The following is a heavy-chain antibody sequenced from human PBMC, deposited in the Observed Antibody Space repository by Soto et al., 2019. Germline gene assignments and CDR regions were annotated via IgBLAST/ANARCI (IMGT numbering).Heavy chain of an antibody. CDR1: GGSVNNANYF. V-gene: IGHV4-31*03. CDR3: ARDADYGGSRGGMDV. D-gene: IGHD4-17*01. Sequence: QVRLEESGPGLVKPSETLSLICSVSGGSVNNANYFWNWIRHHPENGLEWIGYIYYSGSTRYNPSCKTRATLSIDTSNNQCSLRLNSVTVADTAVYFCARDADYGGSRGGMDVWGRGTTVTVSS. CDR2: IYYSGST. J-gene: IGHJ6*02.